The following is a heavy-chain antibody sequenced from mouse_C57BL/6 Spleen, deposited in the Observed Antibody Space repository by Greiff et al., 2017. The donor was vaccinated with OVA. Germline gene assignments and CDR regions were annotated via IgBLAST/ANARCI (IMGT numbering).Heavy chain of an antibody. J-gene: IGHJ2*01. V-gene: IGHV1-50*01. CDR3: ARSLGLRRGNYFDY. CDR1: GYTFTSYW. D-gene: IGHD2-4*01. CDR2: IDPSDSYT. Sequence: QVQLQQPGAELVKPGASVKLPCKASGYTFTSYWMQWVKQRPGQGLEWIGEIDPSDSYTNYNQQFKGKATLTVDTSSSTAYMQLSSLTSEDSAVYYCARSLGLRRGNYFDYWGQGTTLTVSS.